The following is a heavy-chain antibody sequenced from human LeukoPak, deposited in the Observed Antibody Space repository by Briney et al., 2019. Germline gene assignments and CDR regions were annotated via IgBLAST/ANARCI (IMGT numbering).Heavy chain of an antibody. CDR1: GGTFSSYA. CDR3: ATEHIVVVTGGAPDY. D-gene: IGHD2-21*02. Sequence: SVKVSCKASGGTFSSYAISWVRQAPGQGLEWMGGIIPIFGTANYAQKFQGRVTITTDESTSTAYMELSSLRSEDTAVYYCATEHIVVVTGGAPDYWGQGTLVTVSS. J-gene: IGHJ4*02. V-gene: IGHV1-69*05. CDR2: IIPIFGTA.